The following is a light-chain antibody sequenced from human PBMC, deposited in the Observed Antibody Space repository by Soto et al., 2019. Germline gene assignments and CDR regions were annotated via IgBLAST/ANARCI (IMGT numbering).Light chain of an antibody. CDR2: SVS. V-gene: IGKV3-20*01. J-gene: IGKJ3*01. CDR1: QSVRGNS. CDR3: QQYGALPVT. Sequence: EGVLTQSPGTLSLSPGEGATLSCRASQSVRGNSFACYQHKHGQAPRLLIYSVSSRATGIPDRFSGSGSGTHFTLTISRLEPEDFAVYYCQQYGALPVTFGPGITVDIK.